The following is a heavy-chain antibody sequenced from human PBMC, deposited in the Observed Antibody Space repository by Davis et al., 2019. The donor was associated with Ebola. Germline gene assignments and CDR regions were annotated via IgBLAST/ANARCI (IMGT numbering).Heavy chain of an antibody. CDR1: GYSLTTYW. D-gene: IGHD5-18*01. CDR3: ASLRPVDTALVGDY. CDR2: IYPGDSET. V-gene: IGHV5-51*01. J-gene: IGHJ4*02. Sequence: GESLKISCKGSGYSLTTYWIGWVRQMPGKGLEWMGIIYPGDSETRYSPSFQGQVTISADKSITTAYLQWSSLKASDTAMYYCASLRPVDTALVGDYWGQGTLVTVSS.